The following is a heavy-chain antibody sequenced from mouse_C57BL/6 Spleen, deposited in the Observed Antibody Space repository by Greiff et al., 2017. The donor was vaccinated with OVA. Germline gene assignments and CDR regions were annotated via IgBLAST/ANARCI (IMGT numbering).Heavy chain of an antibody. CDR1: GYTLTSYW. CDR2: IDPSDSAT. CDR3: ASQLGFLFAY. Sequence: VKLQQPGPELVRPGSSVKLSCKASGYTLTSYWMHWVKQRPVQGLEWIGNIDPSDSATHYNQKFKDKATLTADKSSSTAYMQLSSLTSEDSAVYYCASQLGFLFAYWGKGILVTVAA. V-gene: IGHV1-52*01. D-gene: IGHD4-1*02. J-gene: IGHJ3*01.